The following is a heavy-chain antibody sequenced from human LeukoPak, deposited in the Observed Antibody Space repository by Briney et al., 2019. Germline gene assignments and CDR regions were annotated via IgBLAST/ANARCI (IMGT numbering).Heavy chain of an antibody. D-gene: IGHD6-6*01. CDR2: ISWNSGSI. Sequence: GGYLRLSCAASGFTFDDYAMHWVRQAPGKGLEWVSGISWNSGSIGYADSVKGRFTISRDNAKNSLYLQMNSLRAEDMALYYCAKDRGTGDSSSHFDYWGQGTLVTVSS. J-gene: IGHJ4*02. CDR1: GFTFDDYA. CDR3: AKDRGTGDSSSHFDY. V-gene: IGHV3-9*03.